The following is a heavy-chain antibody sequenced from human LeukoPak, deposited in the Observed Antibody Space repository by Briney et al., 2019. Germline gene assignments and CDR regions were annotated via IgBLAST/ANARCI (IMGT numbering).Heavy chain of an antibody. CDR3: VRDSYYYDSSNKLKY. Sequence: GGSLRLSCAASGFTFSNYWMYWVRQAPGKGLAWVSRINSDGNRRNYADSVKGRFNISRDNAKSSLFLQMDGLRVEDTAVYYCVRDSYYYDSSNKLKYWGQGTLVTVSS. D-gene: IGHD3-22*01. CDR1: GFTFSNYW. J-gene: IGHJ4*02. V-gene: IGHV3-74*01. CDR2: INSDGNRR.